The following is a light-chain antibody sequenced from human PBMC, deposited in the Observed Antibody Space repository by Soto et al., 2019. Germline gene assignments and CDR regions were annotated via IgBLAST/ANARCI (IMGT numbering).Light chain of an antibody. CDR3: QHYHGFPLS. CDR2: DAS. J-gene: IGKJ2*01. Sequence: DIQMTQSPSSLSASAGDRVTISCRASQDIHTWLAWYQQKRPGQAPRLLIYDASTLESGVPSRFSGSGSGTEFTLPITSLQPDDFATYYCQHYHGFPLSFGQGTKLES. CDR1: QDIHTW. V-gene: IGKV1-5*01.